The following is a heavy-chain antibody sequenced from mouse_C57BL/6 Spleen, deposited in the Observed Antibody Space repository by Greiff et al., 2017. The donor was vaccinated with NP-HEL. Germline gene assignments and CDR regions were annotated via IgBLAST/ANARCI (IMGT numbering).Heavy chain of an antibody. Sequence: VQLQQPGAELVRPGSSVKLSCKASGYTFTSYWMHWVKQRPIQGLEWIGNIDPSDSDTHYNQKFKDKATLTVAKSYSTAYTQHSNLTSEKSEDYDSASTSRGYVPLYFGCWGQGPTLT. D-gene: IGHD3-2*02. CDR2: IDPSDSDT. CDR1: GYTFTSYW. V-gene: IGHV1-52*01. J-gene: IGHJ2*01. CDR3: ASTSRGYVPLYFGC.